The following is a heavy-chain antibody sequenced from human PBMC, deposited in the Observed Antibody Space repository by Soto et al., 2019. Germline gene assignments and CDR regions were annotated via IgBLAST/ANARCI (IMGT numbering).Heavy chain of an antibody. V-gene: IGHV1-24*01. CDR1: GNTLTERS. CDR3: ATDPYAFQGGVVSDF. Sequence: QVVLVQSGAEVKKPGASVKVSCRMSGNTLTERSIHWVRQAPGKGLEWLGGFDPEDGETIYSRSFQDRLIMTADTSTETAYLELSSLRSEDTATYYCATDPYAFQGGVVSDFWGQGTLVTVSS. J-gene: IGHJ4*02. D-gene: IGHD2-21*01. CDR2: FDPEDGET.